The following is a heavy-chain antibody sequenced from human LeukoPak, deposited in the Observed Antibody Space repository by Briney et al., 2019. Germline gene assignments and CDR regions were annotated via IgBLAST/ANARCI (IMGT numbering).Heavy chain of an antibody. V-gene: IGHV1-2*02. CDR3: ARGYCRSSNCYGSYDAFDI. CDR1: GYTFTDHY. D-gene: IGHD2-2*01. CDR2: INPNTGGT. Sequence: GASVKVSCKASGYTFTDHYLTWVRQAPGQGFEWMGWINPNTGGTTYAQKFQGRVTMARDTSITTVYMQLSSLTSGDTAVYYCARGYCRSSNCYGSYDAFDIWGHGTMLTVSS. J-gene: IGHJ3*02.